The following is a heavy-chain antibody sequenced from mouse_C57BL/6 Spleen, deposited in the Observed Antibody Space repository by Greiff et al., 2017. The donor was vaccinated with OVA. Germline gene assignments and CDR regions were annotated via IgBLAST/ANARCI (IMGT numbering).Heavy chain of an antibody. CDR1: GFNIKDDY. J-gene: IGHJ2*01. Sequence: EVKLMESGAELVRPGASVKLSCTASGFNIKDDYMHWVKQRPEQGLEWIGWIDPENGDTEYASKFQGKATITADTSSNTAYLQLSSLTSEDTAVYYCTTGYDDWGQGTTLTVSS. CDR3: TTGYDD. CDR2: IDPENGDT. D-gene: IGHD2-2*01. V-gene: IGHV14-4*01.